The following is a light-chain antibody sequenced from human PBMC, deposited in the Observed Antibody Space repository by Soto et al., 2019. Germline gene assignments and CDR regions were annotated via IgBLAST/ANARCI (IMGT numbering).Light chain of an antibody. V-gene: IGKV3-20*01. Sequence: EIVMTQSPATLSVSPGGRATLSCRASQSVSINLAWYQQKPGQAPRLLIYGASTRATGIPDRFSGSGSGTDFTLTISRLEPEDFAVYYCQQYGSSPTFGQGTKVDIK. CDR3: QQYGSSPT. CDR1: QSVSIN. J-gene: IGKJ1*01. CDR2: GAS.